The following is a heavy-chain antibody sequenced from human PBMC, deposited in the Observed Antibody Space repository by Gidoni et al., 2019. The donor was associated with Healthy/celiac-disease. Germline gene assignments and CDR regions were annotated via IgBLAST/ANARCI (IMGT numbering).Heavy chain of an antibody. CDR2: ISSSSSYI. CDR1: GFTFSSYS. V-gene: IGHV3-21*01. D-gene: IGHD2-21*02. Sequence: EVQLVESGGGLVKPGGSLRLSCAASGFTFSSYSMNWVRQAPGKGLEWVSSISSSSSYIYYADSVKGRFTISRDNAKNSLYLQMNSLRAEDTAVYYCVRGRHIVVVTAFDYWGQGTLVTVSS. CDR3: VRGRHIVVVTAFDY. J-gene: IGHJ4*02.